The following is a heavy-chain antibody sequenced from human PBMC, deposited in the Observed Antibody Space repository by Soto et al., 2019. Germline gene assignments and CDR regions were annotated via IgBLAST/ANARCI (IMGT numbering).Heavy chain of an antibody. CDR2: TYYRSKWYN. CDR3: ARNLAENQLLGAEYYYYYYMDV. D-gene: IGHD2-2*01. CDR1: GDSVSSNSAA. Sequence: SQTLSLTCAISGDSVSSNSAAWNWIRQSPSRGLEWLGRTYYRSKWYNDYAVSVKSRITINPDTSKNQFSLQLNSVTPEDTAVYYCARNLAENQLLGAEYYYYYYMDVWGKGTTVTVSS. J-gene: IGHJ6*03. V-gene: IGHV6-1*01.